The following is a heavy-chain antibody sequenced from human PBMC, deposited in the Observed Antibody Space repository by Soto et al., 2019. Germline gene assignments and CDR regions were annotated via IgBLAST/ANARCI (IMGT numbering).Heavy chain of an antibody. CDR3: ASLYSSGWYDDYEGPAFDY. J-gene: IGHJ4*02. Sequence: QVQLVESGGGVVQPGRSLRLSCAASGFTFSSYAMHWVRQAPGKGLEWVAVISYDGSNKYYADSVKGRFTISRDNSKNTLYLQMNSLRAEDTAVYYCASLYSSGWYDDYEGPAFDYWGQGTLVTVSS. CDR2: ISYDGSNK. V-gene: IGHV3-30-3*01. CDR1: GFTFSSYA. D-gene: IGHD6-19*01.